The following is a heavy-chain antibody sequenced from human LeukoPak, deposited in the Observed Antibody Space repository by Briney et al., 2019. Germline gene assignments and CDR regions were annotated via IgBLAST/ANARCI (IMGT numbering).Heavy chain of an antibody. D-gene: IGHD3-22*01. CDR3: ARYYDSSGPYDY. Sequence: SETLSLTCTVSGGSISSYYWSWIRQPPGKGLEWIGYIYYSGSTNYNPSLKSRVTISVDTSKNQFSLKLSSVTAADTAVYYCARYYDSSGPYDYWGQGTLVTVSS. CDR2: IYYSGST. J-gene: IGHJ4*02. V-gene: IGHV4-59*08. CDR1: GGSISSYY.